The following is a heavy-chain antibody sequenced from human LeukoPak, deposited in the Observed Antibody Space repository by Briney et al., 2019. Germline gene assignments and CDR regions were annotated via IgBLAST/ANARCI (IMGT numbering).Heavy chain of an antibody. CDR2: ISNSGSM. CDR1: GGSISSGYYY. CDR3: ASAGYSYGFY. D-gene: IGHD5-18*01. J-gene: IGHJ4*02. Sequence: SETLSLTCNVSGGSISSGYYYWSWNRQHPGKDLEWSGYISNSGSMSYNPSLKGRLTISVDTSKNQFSLKLTSVTAADTAVYYCASAGYSYGFYWGQGTLVTVSS. V-gene: IGHV4-31*03.